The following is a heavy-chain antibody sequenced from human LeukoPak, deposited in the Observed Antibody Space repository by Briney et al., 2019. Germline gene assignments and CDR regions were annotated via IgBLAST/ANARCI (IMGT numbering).Heavy chain of an antibody. CDR1: GYTFTSYY. D-gene: IGHD3-9*01. J-gene: IGHJ5*02. CDR3: ARDSEILTGYEDGRKDNWFDP. Sequence: ASVKVSCKASGYTFTSYYMHWVRQAPGQGLEWMGIINPSGGSTSYAQKFQGRVTMTRDTSTSTVYMELSSLRSEDTAVYYCARDSEILTGYEDGRKDNWFDPWGQGTLVTVSS. CDR2: INPSGGST. V-gene: IGHV1-46*01.